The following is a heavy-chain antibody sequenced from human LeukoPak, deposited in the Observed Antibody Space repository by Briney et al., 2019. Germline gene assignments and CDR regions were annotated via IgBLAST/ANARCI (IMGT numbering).Heavy chain of an antibody. D-gene: IGHD6-13*01. Sequence: GGSLRLSCAASGFTFSSYSMNWVRQAPGKGLEWVSYISSSSSTIYYADSVKGRFTISRDNAKNSLYLQMNSLRDEDTAVYYCARDPGYSSSWYWFDPWGQGTLVTASS. CDR1: GFTFSSYS. V-gene: IGHV3-48*02. J-gene: IGHJ5*02. CDR2: ISSSSSTI. CDR3: ARDPGYSSSWYWFDP.